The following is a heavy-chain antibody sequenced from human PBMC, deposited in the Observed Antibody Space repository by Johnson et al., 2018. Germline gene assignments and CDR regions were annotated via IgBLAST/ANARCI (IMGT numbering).Heavy chain of an antibody. CDR1: VFTFSSYG. D-gene: IGHD6-19*01. J-gene: IGHJ6*02. Sequence: QVQLVESGGGVVQPGRSLRLSCAASVFTFSSYGMHWVRQAPGKGLEWVAVISYDGSNKYYADSVKGRFTISRDNSKNTLYLQMNSLRAEDTAVYYCAKGPVRRTYGMDVWGQGTTVTVSS. CDR3: AKGPVRRTYGMDV. CDR2: ISYDGSNK. V-gene: IGHV3-30*18.